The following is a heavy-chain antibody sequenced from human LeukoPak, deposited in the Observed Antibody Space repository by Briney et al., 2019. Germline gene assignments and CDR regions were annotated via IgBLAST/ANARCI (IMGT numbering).Heavy chain of an antibody. D-gene: IGHD6-19*01. CDR3: ASDDSSGWLFDY. J-gene: IGHJ4*02. Sequence: GGSLRLSCAASRFTVSSNYMSWVRQAPGKGLEWVSVIYSGGSTYYADSVKGRFTISRDNSKNTLYLQMNSLRAEDTAVYYCASDDSSGWLFDYWGQGTLVSVSS. CDR1: RFTVSSNY. CDR2: IYSGGST. V-gene: IGHV3-53*01.